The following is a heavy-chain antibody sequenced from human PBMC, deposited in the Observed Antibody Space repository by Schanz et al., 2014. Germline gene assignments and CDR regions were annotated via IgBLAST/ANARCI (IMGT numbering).Heavy chain of an antibody. CDR2: IKGKTDGGTA. Sequence: EVQLVESGGGLVKPGGSLRLSCATSGLTFTSAWMSWVRQAPGKGLEWVGRIKGKTDGGTADYAAPMKGRFTISRDSAKNSLYLQMNSLRPEDTALYYCAKGSRSGSKVMDVWGKGTTVTVSS. CDR1: GLTFTSAW. D-gene: IGHD3-10*01. V-gene: IGHV3-15*05. CDR3: AKGSRSGSKVMDV. J-gene: IGHJ6*03.